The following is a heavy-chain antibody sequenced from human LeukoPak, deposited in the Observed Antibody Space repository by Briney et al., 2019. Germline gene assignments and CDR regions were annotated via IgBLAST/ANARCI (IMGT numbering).Heavy chain of an antibody. CDR2: ISSSGSSI. CDR1: GFTFSSYE. J-gene: IGHJ2*01. CDR3: AKEGVQTPTDWYFDL. V-gene: IGHV3-48*03. Sequence: GGSLRLSCAASGFTFSSYEMNWVRQAPGKGLEWILYISSSGSSISYADSVKGRFTISRDNAKNSLNLQMNSLRAEDTAVYYCAKEGVQTPTDWYFDLWGRGTLVTVSS. D-gene: IGHD3-16*01.